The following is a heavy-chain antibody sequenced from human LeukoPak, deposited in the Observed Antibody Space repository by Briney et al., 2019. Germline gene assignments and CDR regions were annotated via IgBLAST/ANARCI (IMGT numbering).Heavy chain of an antibody. CDR1: GFIFRRFG. J-gene: IGHJ4*02. Sequence: GGSLRLSCAASGFIFRRFGMRWVRQAPGKGLEWVSTVSATGGSTYYADSVKGRFTISRDYFKNTVFLQMNSQRDEDTALYYCAKYVSAASGYWGQGTLVTVSS. V-gene: IGHV3-23*01. D-gene: IGHD3-10*02. CDR2: VSATGGST. CDR3: AKYVSAASGY.